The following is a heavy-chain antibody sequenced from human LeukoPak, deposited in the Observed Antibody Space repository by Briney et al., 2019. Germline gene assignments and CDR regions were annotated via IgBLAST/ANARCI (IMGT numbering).Heavy chain of an antibody. CDR1: GGTFSSFA. CDR2: LIPIFGTA. V-gene: IGHV1-69*13. D-gene: IGHD3-9*01. J-gene: IGHJ6*02. Sequence: SVKVSCKASGGTFSSFAISWVRHAPGQGLEWMGGLIPIFGTANYAQKFQGRVTITADESTSTAYMELSSLRSEDTAVDYCARWGYDILTGYLGHYGMDVWGQGTTVTVSS. CDR3: ARWGYDILTGYLGHYGMDV.